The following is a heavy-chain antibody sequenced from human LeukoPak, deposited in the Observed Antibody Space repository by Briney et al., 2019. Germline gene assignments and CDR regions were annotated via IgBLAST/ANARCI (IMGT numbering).Heavy chain of an antibody. CDR2: IYYSGGT. J-gene: IGHJ4*02. V-gene: IGHV4-39*01. CDR1: GGSISSSSYY. D-gene: IGHD5-18*01. CDR3: ARHADTAMAIDY. Sequence: PSETLSLTCTVSGGSISSSSYYWGWIRQPPGKGLEWIGSIYYSGGTYYNPSLKSRVTISVDTSKNQFSLKLSSVTAADTAVYYCARHADTAMAIDYWGQGTLVTVSS.